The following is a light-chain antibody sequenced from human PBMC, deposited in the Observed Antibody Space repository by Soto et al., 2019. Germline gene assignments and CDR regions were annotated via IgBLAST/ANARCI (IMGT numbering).Light chain of an antibody. CDR1: QSISSGY. CDR3: QRYGTSLTWT. V-gene: IGKV3-20*01. J-gene: IGKJ1*01. Sequence: EIVLTQSPGTLSLSPGERATLSCRASQSISSGYLAWYQQKPGQAPRLPIYGASSRATGIPDRFSGSGSETDFTLTISRLEPEDFAVYYCQRYGTSLTWTFGQGTKLDIK. CDR2: GAS.